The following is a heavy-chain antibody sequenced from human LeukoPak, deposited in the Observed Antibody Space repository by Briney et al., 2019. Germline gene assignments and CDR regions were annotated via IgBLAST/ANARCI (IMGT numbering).Heavy chain of an antibody. CDR2: ICYNGRNK. J-gene: IGHJ4*02. CDR1: GFTFRRYG. CDR3: ASDGIAVDRGIGYFDY. Sequence: GGGLRLSCVASGFTFRRYGMHGVGQAPGKGLEWVAGICYNGRNKYYAHSVKGRLTISRDNSENTLYLQMNSLRAEDTALYYCASDGIAVDRGIGYFDYWGQGTLVTVSS. D-gene: IGHD6-13*01. V-gene: IGHV3-33*01.